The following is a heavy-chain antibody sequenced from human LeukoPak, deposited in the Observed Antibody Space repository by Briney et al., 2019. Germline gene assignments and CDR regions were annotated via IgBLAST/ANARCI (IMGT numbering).Heavy chain of an antibody. D-gene: IGHD2-2*01. CDR1: GYTFTVYY. Sequence: ASVKVSCKASGYTFTVYYMHWVQQAPGQGLEWMGWINPNSGGTNYAQKFQGRVTMTRDTSISTAYMELSRLRSDDTAVYYCARDYCSSTSCRLDYWGQGTLVTVSS. CDR2: INPNSGGT. J-gene: IGHJ4*02. V-gene: IGHV1-2*02. CDR3: ARDYCSSTSCRLDY.